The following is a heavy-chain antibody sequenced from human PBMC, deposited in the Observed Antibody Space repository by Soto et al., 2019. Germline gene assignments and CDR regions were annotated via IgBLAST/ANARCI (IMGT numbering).Heavy chain of an antibody. J-gene: IGHJ6*02. CDR2: IYPGDSDT. Sequence: PGESLKISCKGSGYSFTSYWIGWVRQMPGKGLEWMGIIYPGDSDTRYSPSFQGQVTISADKSISTAYLQWSSLKASDTAMYYCARPHAPIAVAGDYYYYGMDVWGQGTTVPVSS. CDR1: GYSFTSYW. CDR3: ARPHAPIAVAGDYYYYGMDV. D-gene: IGHD6-19*01. V-gene: IGHV5-51*01.